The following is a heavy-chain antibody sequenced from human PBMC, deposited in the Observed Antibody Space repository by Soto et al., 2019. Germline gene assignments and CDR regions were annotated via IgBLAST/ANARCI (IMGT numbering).Heavy chain of an antibody. D-gene: IGHD2-8*02. J-gene: IGHJ3*02. Sequence: EVQLVESGGGFVQPGGSLRLSCAASGFTVSSNYMSWVRQAPGKGLEWVSVISSGGSTYNADSVKGRFTISRHNSKNTLYPQMNSLRAEDTAVYYCARYGLRGVFDSWRQGTMVTVSS. CDR3: ARYGLRGVFDS. V-gene: IGHV3-53*04. CDR2: ISSGGST. CDR1: GFTVSSNY.